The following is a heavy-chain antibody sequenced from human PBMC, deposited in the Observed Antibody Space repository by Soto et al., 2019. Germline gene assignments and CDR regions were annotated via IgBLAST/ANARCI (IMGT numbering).Heavy chain of an antibody. CDR3: TTPKYYDGSGSRVVGLYYYYGMDV. CDR1: GFTFSNAW. D-gene: IGHD3-10*01. CDR2: IKSKTDGGTT. Sequence: EVQLVESGGGLVKPGGSLRLSCAASGFTFSNAWMSWVRQAPGKGLEWVGRIKSKTDGGTTDYAAPVKGRFTISRDDSKSTLYLQMNSLKTEDTAVYYCTTPKYYDGSGSRVVGLYYYYGMDVWGQGTTVTVSS. V-gene: IGHV3-15*01. J-gene: IGHJ6*02.